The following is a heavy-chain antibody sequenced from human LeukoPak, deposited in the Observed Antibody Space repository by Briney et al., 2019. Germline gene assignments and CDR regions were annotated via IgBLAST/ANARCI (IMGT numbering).Heavy chain of an antibody. Sequence: GGSLRLSCAASGFTFSSYGMHWVRQAPGKGLEWVAVISYDGSNKYYADSVKGRFTISRDNSKNTLYLQMNSLRAEDTAVYYCAKGRIRGGSLYYFDYWGQGTLVTVSS. J-gene: IGHJ4*02. CDR2: ISYDGSNK. V-gene: IGHV3-30*18. D-gene: IGHD1-26*01. CDR3: AKGRIRGGSLYYFDY. CDR1: GFTFSSYG.